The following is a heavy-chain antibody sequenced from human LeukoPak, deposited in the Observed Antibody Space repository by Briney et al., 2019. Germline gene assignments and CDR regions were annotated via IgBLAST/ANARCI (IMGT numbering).Heavy chain of an antibody. CDR2: MNPNSGNT. Sequence: GASVKVSCKASGYTFTSYDINWARQATGQGLEWMGWMNPNSGNTGYAQKFQGRVTITRNTSISTAYMELSSLRSEDTAVYYCARGDLLRATRALYYYYYMDVWGKGTTVTVSS. D-gene: IGHD5/OR15-5a*01. J-gene: IGHJ6*03. V-gene: IGHV1-8*03. CDR1: GYTFTSYD. CDR3: ARGDLLRATRALYYYYYMDV.